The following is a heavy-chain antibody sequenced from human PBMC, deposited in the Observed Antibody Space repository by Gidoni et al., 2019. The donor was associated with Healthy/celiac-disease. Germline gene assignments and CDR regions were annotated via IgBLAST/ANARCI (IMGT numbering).Heavy chain of an antibody. CDR1: GFTFRSYS. J-gene: IGHJ4*02. CDR2: ISSSSSTI. Sequence: EVQLVESGGGLVQPGGSLRLSCAASGFTFRSYSMNWVRQAPGKGLEWVSYISSSSSTIYYADSVKGRFTISRDNAKNSLYLQMNSLRDEDTAVYYCAGRDLSVASRVIDYWGQGTLVTVSS. V-gene: IGHV3-48*02. CDR3: AGRDLSVASRVIDY. D-gene: IGHD1-26*01.